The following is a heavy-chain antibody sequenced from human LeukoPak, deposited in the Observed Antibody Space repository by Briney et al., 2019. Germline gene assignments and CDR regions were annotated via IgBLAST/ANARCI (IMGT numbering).Heavy chain of an antibody. CDR2: IHYSGST. CDR1: GGSMSNYY. CDR3: ARAVGSGSFQTYYYYMDV. Sequence: PSETLSLTCTVSGGSMSNYYWSWIRQSPGKGLEWIGYIHYSGSTNYNPSLKSRVTISVDTSKNQFSLKLSSVTAADTAVYYCARAVGSGSFQTYYYYMDVWGKGTTVTISS. V-gene: IGHV4-59*12. J-gene: IGHJ6*03. D-gene: IGHD3-10*01.